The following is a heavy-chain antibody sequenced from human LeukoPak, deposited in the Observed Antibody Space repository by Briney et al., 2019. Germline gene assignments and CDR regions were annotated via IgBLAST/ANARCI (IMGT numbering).Heavy chain of an antibody. CDR3: AKLQEEAAAAGDY. CDR2: ISWNSGSI. Sequence: PGRSLRLSCAASGFTFDDYAMHWVRQAPGKGLEWVSGISWNSGSIGYADSVKGRFTISRDNAKNSLYLQMNSLRAEDTALYYCAKLQEEAAAAGDYWGQGTLVTVSS. V-gene: IGHV3-9*01. CDR1: GFTFDDYA. J-gene: IGHJ4*02. D-gene: IGHD6-13*01.